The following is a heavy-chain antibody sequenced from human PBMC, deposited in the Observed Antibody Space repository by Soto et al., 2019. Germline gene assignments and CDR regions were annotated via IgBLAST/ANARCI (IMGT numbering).Heavy chain of an antibody. Sequence: QVQLVQSGAEVKKPGSSVKVSCKASGGTFSSYAISWVRQAPGQGLEGMGGIIPIFGTANYAQKFQGRGTITADESTSTAYMELSSLRSEDTAVYYCARVDYSGTGFFDYWGQGTLVTVSS. J-gene: IGHJ4*02. CDR3: ARVDYSGTGFFDY. D-gene: IGHD4-4*01. CDR2: IIPIFGTA. V-gene: IGHV1-69*01. CDR1: GGTFSSYA.